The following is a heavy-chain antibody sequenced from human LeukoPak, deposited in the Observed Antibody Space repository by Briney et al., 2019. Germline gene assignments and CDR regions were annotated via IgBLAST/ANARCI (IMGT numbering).Heavy chain of an antibody. V-gene: IGHV1-3*04. CDR3: ARDPYDKSGYYLNWFDS. CDR2: LNTANGNT. CDR1: GYTFTSHA. J-gene: IGHJ5*01. Sequence: GASVKVSCKASGYTFTSHAIHWVRQAPGHRLEWMGWLNTANGNTRYSQKFQGRVIISRDTSASTAYMELNSLRSEDTAVYYCARDPYDKSGYYLNWFDSWGQGTLVTVSS. D-gene: IGHD3-22*01.